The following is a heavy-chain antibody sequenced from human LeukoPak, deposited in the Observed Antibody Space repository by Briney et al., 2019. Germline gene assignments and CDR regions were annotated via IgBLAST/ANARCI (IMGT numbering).Heavy chain of an antibody. Sequence: SETLSLTCAVYGGSFSGYYWSWIRQPPGKGLEWIGEINHSGSTNYNPSLKSRVTISVDTSKNQFSLKLSSVTAADTAVYYCARPYCGGDCSTSPDYWGQGTLVIVSS. J-gene: IGHJ4*02. CDR1: GGSFSGYY. CDR3: ARPYCGGDCSTSPDY. CDR2: INHSGST. D-gene: IGHD2-21*02. V-gene: IGHV4-34*01.